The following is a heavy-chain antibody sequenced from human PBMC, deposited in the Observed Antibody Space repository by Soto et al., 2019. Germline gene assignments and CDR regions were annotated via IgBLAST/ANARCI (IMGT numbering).Heavy chain of an antibody. J-gene: IGHJ4*02. D-gene: IGHD6-25*01. V-gene: IGHV4-4*02. CDR1: GDSMSSADW. CDR3: VCNGYYSLDH. Sequence: QVQLQESGPGLVKPSGTLSLTCAVSGDSMSSADWWSWVRQPPGKGLEWVGEIHHSGGINYHPSIRSRVTISVDMSKNQFSLNLSSVTAADTAVYFCVCNGYYSLDHWGQGTLVIVSP. CDR2: IHHSGGI.